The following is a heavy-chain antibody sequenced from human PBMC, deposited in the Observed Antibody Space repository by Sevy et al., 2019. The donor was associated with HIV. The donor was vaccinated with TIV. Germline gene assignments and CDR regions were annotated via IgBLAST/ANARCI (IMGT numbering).Heavy chain of an antibody. CDR3: ARRNSGSPLARAFDI. D-gene: IGHD1-26*01. CDR2: ISAYNGIT. V-gene: IGHV1-18*04. J-gene: IGHJ3*02. CDR1: GYTFTSYG. Sequence: ASVKVSCKASGYTFTSYGISWVRQAPGQGLEWMGWISAYNGITNYAQKLQGRVTMTTDTSTSTAYMELRSLRSDDTAVYYCARRNSGSPLARAFDIWGQGTMVTVSS.